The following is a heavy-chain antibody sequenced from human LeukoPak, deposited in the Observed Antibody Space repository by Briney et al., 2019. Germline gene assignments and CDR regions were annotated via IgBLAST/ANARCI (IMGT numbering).Heavy chain of an antibody. D-gene: IGHD6-19*01. CDR3: ARETLPQWLSLPNDAFDI. V-gene: IGHV7-4-1*02. J-gene: IGHJ3*02. CDR1: GYTFTSYA. CDR2: INTNTGNP. Sequence: ASVKVSCKASGYTFTSYAMTWVRQAPGQGLEWMGWINTNTGNPTYAQGFTGRFVFSLDTSVSTAYLQISSLKAEDTAVYYCARETLPQWLSLPNDAFDIWGQGTMVTVSS.